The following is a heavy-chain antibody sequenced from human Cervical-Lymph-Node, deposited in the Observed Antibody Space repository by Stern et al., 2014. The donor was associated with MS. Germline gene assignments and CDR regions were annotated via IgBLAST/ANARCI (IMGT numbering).Heavy chain of an antibody. Sequence: ESGPALVKPTQTLTLTCTFSGFSLSTTGMCLSWIRQPPGKALEWLALLEWDDDKYYSTALKTRLTISKDSSKNQVVLTMTNMAPLDTATYFCVRAREGYYFDYWGQGIPVTVSS. CDR2: LEWDDDK. CDR1: GFSLSTTGMC. CDR3: VRAREGYYFDY. D-gene: IGHD2-21*01. J-gene: IGHJ4*02. V-gene: IGHV2-70*01.